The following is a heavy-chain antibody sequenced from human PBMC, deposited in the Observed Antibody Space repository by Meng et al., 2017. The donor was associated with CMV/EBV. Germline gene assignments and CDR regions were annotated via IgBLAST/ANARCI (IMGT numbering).Heavy chain of an antibody. Sequence: GKSLKISCAASGFTFDNYGMHWVRQTPGKGLEWVAFIRHDGTTKFYGDSVKGRFTISRDNSKNTVYLQMNSLRPEETAIYYCAKDLLLFGGANAYFDHWGQGTLVTVSS. J-gene: IGHJ4*02. CDR2: IRHDGTTK. CDR1: GFTFDNYG. V-gene: IGHV3-30*02. D-gene: IGHD3-16*01. CDR3: AKDLLLFGGANAYFDH.